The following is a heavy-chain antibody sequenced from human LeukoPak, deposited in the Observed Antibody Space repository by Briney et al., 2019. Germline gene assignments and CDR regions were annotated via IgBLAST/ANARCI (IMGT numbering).Heavy chain of an antibody. J-gene: IGHJ4*02. V-gene: IGHV1-8*01. CDR1: GYTFTSYD. CDR3: ARGPYYYGSGSTNLIDY. Sequence: ASVKVSCKASGYTFTSYDLNWVRQATGQGLEWMGWMNPNSGNTGYAQKFQGRVTMTRNTSISTAYMELSSLRSEDTAVYYCARGPYYYGSGSTNLIDYWGQGTLVTVSS. D-gene: IGHD3-10*01. CDR2: MNPNSGNT.